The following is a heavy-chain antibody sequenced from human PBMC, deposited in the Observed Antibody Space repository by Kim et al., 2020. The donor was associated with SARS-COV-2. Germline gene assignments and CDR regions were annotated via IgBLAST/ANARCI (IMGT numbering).Heavy chain of an antibody. Sequence: KGRFTIYRDNSKNTLYLQMNSLRDEDTAVYYCAKDGLLEWFREVSGWFDPWGQGTLVTVSS. V-gene: IGHV3-30*02. J-gene: IGHJ5*02. CDR3: AKDGLLEWFREVSGWFDP. D-gene: IGHD3-10*01.